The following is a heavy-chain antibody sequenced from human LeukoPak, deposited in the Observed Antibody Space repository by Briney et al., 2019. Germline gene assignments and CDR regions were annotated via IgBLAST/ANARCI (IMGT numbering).Heavy chain of an antibody. CDR2: INPSGGST. V-gene: IGHV1-46*01. D-gene: IGHD3-22*01. CDR1: GYTFTSYY. CDR3: ARDLRDSSGYYYQGDAFDI. Sequence: ASVKVSCKASGYTFTSYYMHWVRQAPGQGLEWMGIINPSGGSTSYAQKFQGRVTMTRDMSTSTVYMELSSLRSEDTAVYYCARDLRDSSGYYYQGDAFDIWGQGTMVTASS. J-gene: IGHJ3*02.